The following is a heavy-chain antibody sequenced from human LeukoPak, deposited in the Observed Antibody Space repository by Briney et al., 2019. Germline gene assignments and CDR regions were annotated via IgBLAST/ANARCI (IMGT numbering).Heavy chain of an antibody. CDR1: VGSISSSY. D-gene: IGHD6-19*01. CDR2: IFTSGTT. Sequence: SETLSLTCTVSVGSISSSYWSWIRQPAGKGLEWLGRIFTSGTTEYNPSLKSRVTMSVDTSKNQFSLKLTAVTAADTAVYYCARDFGFGSAWGQGALVTVSS. J-gene: IGHJ5*02. CDR3: ARDFGFGSA. V-gene: IGHV4-4*07.